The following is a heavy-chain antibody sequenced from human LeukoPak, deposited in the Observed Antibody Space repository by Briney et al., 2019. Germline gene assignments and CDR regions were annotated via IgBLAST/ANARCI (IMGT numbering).Heavy chain of an antibody. CDR3: ARNLGGSSWVFDY. CDR1: GGSISSYY. J-gene: IGHJ4*02. Sequence: SETLPLTCTVSGGSISSYYWSWIRQPPGKGLEWIGYIYYSGSTNYNPSLKSRATISVGTSKNQFSLKLSSVTAADTAVYYCARNLGGSSWVFDYWGQGTLVTVSS. D-gene: IGHD6-13*01. CDR2: IYYSGST. V-gene: IGHV4-59*01.